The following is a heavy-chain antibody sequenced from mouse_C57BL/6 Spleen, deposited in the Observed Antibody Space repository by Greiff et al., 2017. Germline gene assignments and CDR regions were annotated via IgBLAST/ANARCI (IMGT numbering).Heavy chain of an antibody. J-gene: IGHJ4*01. Sequence: EVQLVESGGGLVQPGGSLSLSCAASGFTFTDYYMSWVRQPPGKALEWLGFIRNKANGYTTEYSASVKGRFTISRDNSQSILYLQMNALRAEDMATYYCARSIYYYGKDYAMDYWGQGTSVTVSS. CDR3: ARSIYYYGKDYAMDY. V-gene: IGHV7-3*01. D-gene: IGHD1-1*01. CDR2: IRNKANGYTT. CDR1: GFTFTDYY.